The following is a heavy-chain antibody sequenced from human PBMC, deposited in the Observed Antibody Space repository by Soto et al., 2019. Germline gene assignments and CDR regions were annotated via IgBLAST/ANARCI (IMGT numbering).Heavy chain of an antibody. CDR3: ARRSGRGVEGGEYYYYMDV. V-gene: IGHV4-59*08. D-gene: IGHD2-21*01. J-gene: IGHJ6*03. CDR2: IYYSGST. CDR1: GGSISSYY. Sequence: SETLSLTCTVSGGSISSYYWSWIRQPPGKGLEWIGYIYYSGSTNYNPSLKSRATISVDTSKNQFSLKLSSVTAADTAVYYCARRSGRGVEGGEYYYYMDVWGKGTTVTVSS.